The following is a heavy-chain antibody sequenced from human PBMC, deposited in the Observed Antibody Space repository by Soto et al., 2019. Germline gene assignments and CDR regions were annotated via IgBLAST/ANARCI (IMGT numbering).Heavy chain of an antibody. V-gene: IGHV3-48*02. D-gene: IGHD6-19*01. CDR3: ARDHDSSGWYDAFDI. Sequence: EVQLVESGGGLVQPGGSLRLSCAASGFTFSSYSMNWVRQAPGKGLEWVSYISSSSSTIYYADSVKGRFTISRDNVKNSLYLQMNSLRDEDTAVYYCARDHDSSGWYDAFDIWGQGTMVTVSS. J-gene: IGHJ3*02. CDR1: GFTFSSYS. CDR2: ISSSSSTI.